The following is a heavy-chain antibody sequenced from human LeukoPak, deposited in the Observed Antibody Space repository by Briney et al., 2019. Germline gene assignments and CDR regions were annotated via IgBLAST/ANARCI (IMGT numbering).Heavy chain of an antibody. D-gene: IGHD3-22*01. CDR1: VGPNTDRDYF. J-gene: IGHJ6*03. CDR2: INYSGTT. CDR3: ASLTHSYDSGHYGYYPYYVMDV. Sequence: KTSETLSLTCKVSVGPNTDRDYFWGWIRQPPGKGLEWIGRINYSGTTYSNPSLKSRVTISVDPSRNHFSLKLISVTASDTAVYYCASLTHSYDSGHYGYYPYYVMDVWGKGTTVTVSS. V-gene: IGHV4-39*02.